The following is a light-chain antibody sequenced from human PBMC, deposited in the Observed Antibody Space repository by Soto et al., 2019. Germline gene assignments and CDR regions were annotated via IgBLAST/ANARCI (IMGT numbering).Light chain of an antibody. Sequence: GDRVTITCRASQSISSWLAWYQQKPGKAPKLLIYDASSLESGVPSRFSGRGSGTEFTLTISSLQPDDFATYYCQQYNSYWTFGQGTK. CDR2: DAS. CDR1: QSISSW. V-gene: IGKV1-5*01. CDR3: QQYNSYWT. J-gene: IGKJ1*01.